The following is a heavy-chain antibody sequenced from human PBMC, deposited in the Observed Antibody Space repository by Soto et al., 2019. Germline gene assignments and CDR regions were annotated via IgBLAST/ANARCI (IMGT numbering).Heavy chain of an antibody. CDR1: GFTFSSYA. CDR2: IWYDGSNK. CDR3: AREVATHTIYFDY. V-gene: IGHV3-33*01. D-gene: IGHD5-12*01. J-gene: IGHJ4*02. Sequence: GGSLRLSCAASGFTFSSYAMHWVRQAPGKGLERVAVIWYDGSNKYYGDSVKGRFTISRDNSKNTLYLQMNSLRAEDTAVYCCAREVATHTIYFDYWGQGTLVTVSS.